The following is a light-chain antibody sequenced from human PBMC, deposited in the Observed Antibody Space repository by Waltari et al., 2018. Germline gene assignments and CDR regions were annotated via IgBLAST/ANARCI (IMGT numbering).Light chain of an antibody. CDR3: QQRSNWPPWT. V-gene: IGKV3-11*01. Sequence: EIVLTQSPAPLSLSPGERATLSCRASQSVSSYLAWSQQKPGQAPRLLIYDASNRATGSPARFSGSGSGTDFTLTISSLEPEDFAVYYCQQRSNWPPWTFGQGTKVEIK. CDR1: QSVSSY. J-gene: IGKJ1*01. CDR2: DAS.